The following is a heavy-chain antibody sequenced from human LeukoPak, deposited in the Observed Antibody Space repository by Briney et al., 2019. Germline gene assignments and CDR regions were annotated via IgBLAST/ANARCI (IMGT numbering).Heavy chain of an antibody. Sequence: GGSLRLSCAASGFTFSSYAMSWVREAPGKGLEWVSAISGSGGSTYYADSVEGRFTISRDNSKNTLYLQMNSVRAEDTAVYYFAAIKLRYFDWLLDGYFDYWGQGTLVTVSS. CDR2: ISGSGGST. CDR3: AAIKLRYFDWLLDGYFDY. CDR1: GFTFSSYA. V-gene: IGHV3-23*01. D-gene: IGHD3-9*01. J-gene: IGHJ4*02.